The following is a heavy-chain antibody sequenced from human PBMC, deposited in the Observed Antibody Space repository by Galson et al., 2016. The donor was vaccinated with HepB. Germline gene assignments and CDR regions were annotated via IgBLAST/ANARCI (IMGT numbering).Heavy chain of an antibody. D-gene: IGHD3-10*01. V-gene: IGHV3-23*01. CDR3: AKGGFGSGTFYLFDS. J-gene: IGHJ4*02. CDR1: GFTFSSFA. CDR2: IIGGGGST. Sequence: SLRLSCAASGFTFSSFAMSWVRQAPGKGLEWVSAIIGGGGSTSYADSVKGRFTISRDSSKNTLFLQMNSLRAEDTAVYYCAKGGFGSGTFYLFDSWGQGTLVTVSS.